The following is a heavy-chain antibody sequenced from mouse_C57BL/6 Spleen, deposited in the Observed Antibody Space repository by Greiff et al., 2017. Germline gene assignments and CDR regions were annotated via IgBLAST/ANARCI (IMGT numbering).Heavy chain of an antibody. V-gene: IGHV1-64*01. CDR2: IHPNSGST. CDR1: GYTFTSYW. J-gene: IGHJ4*01. D-gene: IGHD2-4*01. CDR3: ARYYYDYLYARDY. Sequence: VQLQQSGAELVKPGASVKLSCKASGYTFTSYWMHWVKQRPGQGLEWIGMIHPNSGSTNYNEKFKSKATLTVDKSSSTAYMQLSSLTSEDSAVYYCARYYYDYLYARDYWGQGTSVTVSS.